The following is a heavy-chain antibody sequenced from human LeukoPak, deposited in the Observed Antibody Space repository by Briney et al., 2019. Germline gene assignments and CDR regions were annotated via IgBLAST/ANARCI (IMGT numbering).Heavy chain of an antibody. CDR3: ARAIRGGRYFDWHYYFDY. Sequence: GGSLRLSCAASGFTLSSYEMNWVRQAPGKGLEWVSYISSSGSTIYYADSVKGRFTISRDNAKNSLYLQMNSLRAEDTAVYYCARAIRGGRYFDWHYYFDYWGQGTLVTVSS. CDR1: GFTLSSYE. J-gene: IGHJ4*02. V-gene: IGHV3-48*03. D-gene: IGHD3-9*01. CDR2: ISSSGSTI.